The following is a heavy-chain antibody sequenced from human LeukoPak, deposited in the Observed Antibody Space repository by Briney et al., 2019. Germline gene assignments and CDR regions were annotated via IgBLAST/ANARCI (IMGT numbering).Heavy chain of an antibody. Sequence: GASVKVSCKASGYTFTSYGISWVRQAPGQGVEGMGWISAYNGNTNYAQKLQGRVTMTEDTSTDTAYMELSSLRSEDTAVYYCATQGTTKYYDSSFDYWGQGTLVTVSS. D-gene: IGHD3-22*01. V-gene: IGHV1-18*01. CDR2: ISAYNGNT. CDR3: ATQGTTKYYDSSFDY. J-gene: IGHJ4*02. CDR1: GYTFTSYG.